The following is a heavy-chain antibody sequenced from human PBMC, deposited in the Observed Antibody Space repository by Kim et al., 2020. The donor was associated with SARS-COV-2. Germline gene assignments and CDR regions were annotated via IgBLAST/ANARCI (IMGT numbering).Heavy chain of an antibody. V-gene: IGHV3-11*01. CDR3: VRELSGNYYVFDS. Sequence: GGSLRLSCVASGFTLSDYFISWIRQSPGKGLEWISYITKSGQTMKYADSVKGRFTISRDNAKNSLHLQMDSLRVEDTAIYYCVRELSGNYYVFDSWGQGTLVTVSS. J-gene: IGHJ4*02. CDR1: GFTLSDYF. D-gene: IGHD1-26*01. CDR2: ITKSGQTM.